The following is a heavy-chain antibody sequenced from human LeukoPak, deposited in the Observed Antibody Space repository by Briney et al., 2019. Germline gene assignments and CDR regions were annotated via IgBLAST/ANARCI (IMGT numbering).Heavy chain of an antibody. D-gene: IGHD1-26*01. V-gene: IGHV3-23*01. CDR3: AKDSFRATSGSYYIGGLDI. CDR2: ISGSGGST. CDR1: GFTFSSYA. J-gene: IGHJ3*02. Sequence: GGSLRLSCAASGFTFSSYAMSWVRQAPGKGLEWVSAISGSGGSTYYADSVKGRFTISRDNSKNTLYLQMNSLRAEDTAVYYCAKDSFRATSGSYYIGGLDIWGQGTMVTVSS.